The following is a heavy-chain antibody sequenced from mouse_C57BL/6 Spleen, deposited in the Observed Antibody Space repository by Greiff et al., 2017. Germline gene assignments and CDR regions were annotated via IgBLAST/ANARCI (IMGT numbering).Heavy chain of an antibody. Sequence: LVESGASVKISCKASGYAFSSYWMNWVKQRPGKGLEWIGQIYPGDGDTNYNGKFKGKATLTADKSSSTAYVQLSSLTSQDSAVYFCASPYPSNVRFAYWGQGTLVTVSA. J-gene: IGHJ3*01. V-gene: IGHV1-80*01. D-gene: IGHD2-10*01. CDR2: IYPGDGDT. CDR1: GYAFSSYW. CDR3: ASPYPSNVRFAY.